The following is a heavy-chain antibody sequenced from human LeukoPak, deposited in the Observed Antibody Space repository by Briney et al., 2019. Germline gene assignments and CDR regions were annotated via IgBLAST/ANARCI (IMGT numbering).Heavy chain of an antibody. D-gene: IGHD3-22*01. CDR3: ARDAGGYYYDSSGLSFDY. V-gene: IGHV3-7*01. CDR1: GFTFSSYW. CDR2: IKQDGSEK. Sequence: GGSLRLSCAASGFTFSSYWMSWVRQAPGKGLEWVANIKQDGSEKYYVDSVKGRFTISRDNAKNSLYLQMNSLRAEDTAVYYCARDAGGYYYDSSGLSFDYWGQGALVTVSS. J-gene: IGHJ4*02.